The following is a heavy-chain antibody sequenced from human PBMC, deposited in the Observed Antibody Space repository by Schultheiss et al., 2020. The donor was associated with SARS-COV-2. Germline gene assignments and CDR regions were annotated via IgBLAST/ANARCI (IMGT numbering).Heavy chain of an antibody. V-gene: IGHV1-18*01. D-gene: IGHD2-2*01. Sequence: ASVKVSCKASGYTFTSYGISWVRQAPGQGLEWMGWISAYNGNTNYAQKLQGRVTMTTDTSTSTAYMELRSLRSDDTAVYYCARMEGGCSSTSCYVYWGQGTLVTVSS. CDR1: GYTFTSYG. J-gene: IGHJ4*02. CDR2: ISAYNGNT. CDR3: ARMEGGCSSTSCYVY.